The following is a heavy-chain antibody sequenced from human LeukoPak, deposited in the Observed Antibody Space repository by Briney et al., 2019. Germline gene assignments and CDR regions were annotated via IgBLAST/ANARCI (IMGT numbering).Heavy chain of an antibody. D-gene: IGHD5-12*01. CDR2: IYHSGRT. J-gene: IGHJ4*02. CDR1: GYSISSGYY. Sequence: SETLSLTCTVSGYSISSGYYWGWIRQPPGKWLEWIGSIYHSGRTFYNPSLKSRVTISVDTSKNQFSLKLSSVTAADTAVYYCAGQYTGYDAFDYWGQGTLVTVSS. CDR3: AGQYTGYDAFDY. V-gene: IGHV4-38-2*02.